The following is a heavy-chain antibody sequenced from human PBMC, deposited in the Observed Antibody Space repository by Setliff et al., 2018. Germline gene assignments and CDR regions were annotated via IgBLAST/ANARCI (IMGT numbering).Heavy chain of an antibody. CDR3: ARGGDIITIFGVVTPDYYYYMDV. D-gene: IGHD3-3*01. CDR1: GYTFRRYV. V-gene: IGHV7-4-1*02. J-gene: IGHJ6*03. CDR2: INTNTGNP. Sequence: AAVKVSCKASGYTFRRYVITWVRQAPGQGLEGMGWINTNTGNPQYAQGFTGRFVFSLDTSVTTEYLQISSPQAQDSAVYYWARGGDIITIFGVVTPDYYYYMDVWGTGTTVTVSS.